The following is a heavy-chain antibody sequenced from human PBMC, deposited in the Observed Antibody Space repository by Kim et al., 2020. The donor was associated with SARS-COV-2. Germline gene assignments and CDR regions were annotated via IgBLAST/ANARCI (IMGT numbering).Heavy chain of an antibody. CDR3: ARVPYYYDSSGPDYFDY. V-gene: IGHV4-59*01. Sequence: LKSRVTISVDTSKNQFSLKLGSVTAADTAVYYCARVPYYYDSSGPDYFDYWGQGTLVTVSS. D-gene: IGHD3-22*01. J-gene: IGHJ4*02.